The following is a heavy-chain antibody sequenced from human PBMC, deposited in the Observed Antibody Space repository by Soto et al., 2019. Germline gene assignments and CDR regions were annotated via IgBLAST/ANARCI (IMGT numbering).Heavy chain of an antibody. Sequence: QVQLVQSGAEVKKPGASVKVSCKTSGYTFNNYGISWVRQAPGQGLEWMGWISDYNGNTNYAQKFQGRVTMTTDTATKKAYIVLQSLKADETAVYYCARYDYYDSASYGVDIWGRGTTVTVSS. CDR2: ISDYNGNT. V-gene: IGHV1-18*01. D-gene: IGHD3-16*01. CDR1: GYTFNNYG. CDR3: ARYDYYDSASYGVDI. J-gene: IGHJ6*02.